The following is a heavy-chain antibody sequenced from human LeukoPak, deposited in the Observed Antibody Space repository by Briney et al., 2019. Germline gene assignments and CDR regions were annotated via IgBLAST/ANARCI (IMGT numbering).Heavy chain of an antibody. J-gene: IGHJ3*02. V-gene: IGHV1-24*01. CDR2: FDPEDGET. CDR3: VRARVVVAATDDAFDI. CDR1: GYTLTELS. Sequence: GASVKVSCKVSGYTLTELSMHWVRQAPGKGLEWMGGFDPEDGETIYAQKFQGRVTMTEDTSTDTAYMELSSLRSEDTAVYYCVRARVVVAATDDAFDIRGQGTMVTVSS. D-gene: IGHD2-15*01.